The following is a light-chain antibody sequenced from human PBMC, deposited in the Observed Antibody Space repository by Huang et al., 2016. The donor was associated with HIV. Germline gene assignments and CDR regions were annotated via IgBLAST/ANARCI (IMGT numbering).Light chain of an antibody. J-gene: IGKJ4*01. CDR2: GSS. V-gene: IGKV3-15*01. CDR1: RSLSTT. Sequence: EIVMTQSPATLSVSPGQRVTLSCRANRSLSTTLAWYQQRHGQAPRLLIYGSSTRAPGIPARFSGSGSGTDFSLTISSLQSEDFALYYCHQYNNWLLSFGGGTRV. CDR3: HQYNNWLLS.